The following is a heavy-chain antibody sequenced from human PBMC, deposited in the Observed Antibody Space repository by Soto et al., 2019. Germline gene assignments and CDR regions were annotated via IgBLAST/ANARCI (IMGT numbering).Heavy chain of an antibody. J-gene: IGHJ6*02. CDR2: IIPIFGTA. CDR1: GGTFSSYA. V-gene: IGHV1-69*13. CDR3: AKVVVTATGDYYYGMDV. D-gene: IGHD2-21*02. Sequence: ASVKVSCKASGGTFSSYAISWVRQAPGQGLEWMGGIIPIFGTANYAQKFQGRVTITADESTSTAYMELSSLRSEDTAVYYCAKVVVTATGDYYYGMDVWGQGTTVTVS.